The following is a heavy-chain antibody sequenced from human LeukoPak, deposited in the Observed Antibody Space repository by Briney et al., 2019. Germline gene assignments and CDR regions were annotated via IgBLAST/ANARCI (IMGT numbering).Heavy chain of an antibody. CDR1: GYTFTSFD. V-gene: IGHV1-8*01. Sequence: GASVKVSCNASGYTFTSFDINWVRQSTGQGLELMGWVNPSSDNTGYAQKFQGRVTMTRNTSISTAYMELSSLTSEDTAVYYRARAGLNRYTIYDFHPWGQGTLVTVSS. D-gene: IGHD5/OR15-5a*01. J-gene: IGHJ5*02. CDR2: VNPSSDNT. CDR3: ARAGLNRYTIYDFHP.